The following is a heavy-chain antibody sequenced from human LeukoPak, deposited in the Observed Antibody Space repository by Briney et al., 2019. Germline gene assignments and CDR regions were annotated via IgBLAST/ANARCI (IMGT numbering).Heavy chain of an antibody. CDR1: GFTFSSYE. CDR3: ARDHSVRGSGRLVYYFDY. V-gene: IGHV3-48*03. CDR2: ISSSGSTI. D-gene: IGHD6-19*01. J-gene: IGHJ4*02. Sequence: PGGSLRLSCAASGFTFSSYEMNWVRQAPGKGLEWVSYISSSGSTIYYADSVKGRFTISRDNAKNSLYLQMNSLRAEDTAVYYCARDHSVRGSGRLVYYFDYWGQGTLVTVSS.